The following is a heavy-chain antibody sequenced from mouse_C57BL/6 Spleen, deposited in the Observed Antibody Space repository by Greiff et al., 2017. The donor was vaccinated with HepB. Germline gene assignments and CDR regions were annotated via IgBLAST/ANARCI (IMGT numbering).Heavy chain of an antibody. V-gene: IGHV1-50*01. D-gene: IGHD1-1*01. Sequence: QVQLKQPGAELVKPGASVKLSCKASGYTFTSYWMQWVKQRPGQGLEWIGEIDPSDSYTNYNQKFKGKATLTVDTSSSTAYMQLSSLTSEDSAVYYCARKDLYYGSSLYAMDYWGQGTSVTVSS. J-gene: IGHJ4*01. CDR2: IDPSDSYT. CDR3: ARKDLYYGSSLYAMDY. CDR1: GYTFTSYW.